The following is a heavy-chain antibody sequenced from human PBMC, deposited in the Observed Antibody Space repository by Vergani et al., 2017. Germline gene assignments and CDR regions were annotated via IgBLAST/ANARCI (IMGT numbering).Heavy chain of an antibody. CDR1: GFPFSGSY. CDR3: AEMGIAAAGRMYYFDY. D-gene: IGHD6-13*01. V-gene: IGHV3-23*04. J-gene: IGHJ4*02. CDR2: ISGSGGST. Sequence: EVQLVESGGGLLKPGESLRLSCAVSGFPFSGSYMTWVRQAPGKGLEWVSTISGSGGSTYYADSVKGRFTISRDNSKNTLYLQMNSLTAEDTAVYYCAEMGIAAAGRMYYFDYWGQGTLVTVSS.